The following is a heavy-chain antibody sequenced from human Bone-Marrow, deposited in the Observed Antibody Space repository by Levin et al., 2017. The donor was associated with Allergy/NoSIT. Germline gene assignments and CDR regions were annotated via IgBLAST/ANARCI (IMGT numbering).Heavy chain of an antibody. CDR3: ATGSSYY. D-gene: IGHD6-6*01. J-gene: IGHJ4*02. Sequence: GESLKISCAASGFTFSSYSMNWVRQAPGKGLDWVSYISRSSTTIYYADSVKGRFTISRDNAKNSPYLQMNSLRDEDTAVYYCATGSSYYWGQGTLVTVSS. V-gene: IGHV3-48*02. CDR2: ISRSSTTI. CDR1: GFTFSSYS.